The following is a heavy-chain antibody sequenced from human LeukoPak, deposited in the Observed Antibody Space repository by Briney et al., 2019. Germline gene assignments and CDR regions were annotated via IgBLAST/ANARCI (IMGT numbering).Heavy chain of an antibody. J-gene: IGHJ6*02. CDR2: ITPSAGIP. D-gene: IGHD6-13*01. V-gene: IGHV1-69*04. Sequence: SVKVSCKPSGGTFSRYVISWVRQAPGQGLEWMGRITPSAGIPNYAQKFQGRVTITADKSTSIVYMELSSLRTDDTAVYWCARVPEYRSSRAYHYFGMDVWGQGTTVIVSS. CDR1: GGTFSRYV. CDR3: ARVPEYRSSRAYHYFGMDV.